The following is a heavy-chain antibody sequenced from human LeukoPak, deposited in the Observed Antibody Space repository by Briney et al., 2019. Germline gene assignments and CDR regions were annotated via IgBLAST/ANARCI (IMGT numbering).Heavy chain of an antibody. CDR2: IYYSGST. Sequence: SETLSLTCTVSGGSISSYYWSWIRQPPGKGLELSGYIYYSGSTNYNPSLKSRVTISVDTSKNQFSLKLSSVTAADTAVYYCARSCGWYLDYYYMDVWGKGTTFTVSS. V-gene: IGHV4-59*01. D-gene: IGHD6-19*01. CDR1: GGSISSYY. J-gene: IGHJ6*03. CDR3: ARSCGWYLDYYYMDV.